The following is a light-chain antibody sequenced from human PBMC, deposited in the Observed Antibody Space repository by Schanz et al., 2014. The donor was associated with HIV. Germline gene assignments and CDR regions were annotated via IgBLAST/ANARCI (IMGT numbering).Light chain of an antibody. CDR2: DVS. Sequence: QSALTQPASVSGSPGQSISISCTGTSGDVGSYNYVSWYQQHPGKAPKLMIYDVSNRPSGVSSRFSGSKSGNTASLTISGLQAEDEADYYCSSYIGTGTLEVFGGGTKVTVL. CDR1: SGDVGSYNY. CDR3: SSYIGTGTLEV. J-gene: IGLJ3*02. V-gene: IGLV2-14*03.